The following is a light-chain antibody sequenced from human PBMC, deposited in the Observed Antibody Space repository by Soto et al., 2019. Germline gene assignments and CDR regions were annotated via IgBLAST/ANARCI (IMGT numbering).Light chain of an antibody. J-gene: IGLJ1*01. V-gene: IGLV2-11*01. Sequence: QSALTQPRSVSGSPGQSVTISCSGTISDVGANNFVSWYQQHPGKVPKLMIYDATKRPSGVPDRFSGSRSGNTASLTISGLRAEDEADYYCCSFAGSDVFGTGTKVTVL. CDR2: DAT. CDR3: CSFAGSDV. CDR1: ISDVGANNF.